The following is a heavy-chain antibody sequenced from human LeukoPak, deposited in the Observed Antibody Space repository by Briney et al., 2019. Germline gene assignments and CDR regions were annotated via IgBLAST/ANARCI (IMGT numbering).Heavy chain of an antibody. CDR2: ISSSSSYI. D-gene: IGHD3-22*01. Sequence: GGSLRLSCAASGFTFSSYSMNWVRQAPGKGLEWVSSISSSSSYIYYADSVKGRFTISRDNAKNSLYLQMNSLRAEDTAVYYCARDRPYSSSGYYYVSDYWGQGTLVTVSS. CDR3: ARDRPYSSSGYYYVSDY. CDR1: GFTFSSYS. V-gene: IGHV3-21*01. J-gene: IGHJ4*02.